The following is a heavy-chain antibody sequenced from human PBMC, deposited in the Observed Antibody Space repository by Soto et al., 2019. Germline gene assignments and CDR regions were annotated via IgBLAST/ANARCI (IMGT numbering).Heavy chain of an antibody. D-gene: IGHD2-15*01. CDR2: IDPSDSYT. Sequence: PGESLKISCKGSGYSFTSYWISWVRQMPGKGLEWMGRIDPSDSYTNYSPSFQGHVTISADKSISTAYLQWSSLKASDTAMYYCATPDVATTLGYYYYYGMDVWGQGTTVTVSS. J-gene: IGHJ6*02. CDR1: GYSFTSYW. CDR3: ATPDVATTLGYYYYYGMDV. V-gene: IGHV5-10-1*01.